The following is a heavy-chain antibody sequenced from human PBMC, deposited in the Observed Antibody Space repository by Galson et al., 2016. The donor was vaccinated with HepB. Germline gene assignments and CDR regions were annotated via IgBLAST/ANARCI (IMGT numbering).Heavy chain of an antibody. J-gene: IGHJ4*02. V-gene: IGHV3-33*08. CDR3: TTINWKGHFDY. CDR1: GFTFGSYG. CDR2: ISYDASKK. D-gene: IGHD1-20*01. Sequence: SLRLSCAASGFTFGSYGMHWVRQAPGKGLEWVAVISYDASKKHYADSVKGRFTISRDKSKNTLYLQMNSLKTEDTAVYYCTTINWKGHFDYWGQGSLVTVSS.